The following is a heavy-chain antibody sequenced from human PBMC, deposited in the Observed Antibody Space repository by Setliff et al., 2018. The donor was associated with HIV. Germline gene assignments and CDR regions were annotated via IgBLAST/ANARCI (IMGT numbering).Heavy chain of an antibody. Sequence: GASVKVSCKASGYTFTGYYMHWVRQAPGQGLEWMGRINPSNGDTNYAQRFQGRVTMTRDVSVNTVYIVLSRLRSDDTAVYYCARDLEGSDDFPDLFSRYYYMDVWGKGTTVTVSS. J-gene: IGHJ6*03. CDR1: GYTFTGYY. CDR3: ARDLEGSDDFPDLFSRYYYMDV. D-gene: IGHD2-21*01. V-gene: IGHV1-2*06. CDR2: INPSNGDT.